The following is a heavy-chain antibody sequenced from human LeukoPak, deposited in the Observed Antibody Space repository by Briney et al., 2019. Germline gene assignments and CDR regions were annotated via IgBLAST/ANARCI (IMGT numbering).Heavy chain of an antibody. J-gene: IGHJ4*02. V-gene: IGHV3-7*03. CDR2: IKQDGSEK. D-gene: IGHD6-25*01. CDR1: GFTFSSYW. Sequence: PGGSLRHSCAASGFTFSSYWMSWVRQAPGKGLEWVANIKQDGSEKYYVDSVKGRFTISRDNAKNSLYLQMNSLRAEDTALYYRAKDLAARPYYFDYWGQGTLVTVSS. CDR3: AKDLAARPYYFDY.